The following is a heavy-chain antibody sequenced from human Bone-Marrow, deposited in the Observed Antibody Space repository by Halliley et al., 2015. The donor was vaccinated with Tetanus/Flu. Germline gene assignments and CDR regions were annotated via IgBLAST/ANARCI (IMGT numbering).Heavy chain of an antibody. D-gene: IGHD6-13*01. J-gene: IGHJ3*02. Sequence: GIIYPGDADTRYRPSFRGHITISADKSTSAAYLQWSSLKASDTAVYYCALSRGGTWYDAFDIWGQGTMVTVAS. CDR3: ALSRGGTWYDAFDI. CDR2: IYPGDADT. V-gene: IGHV5-51*01.